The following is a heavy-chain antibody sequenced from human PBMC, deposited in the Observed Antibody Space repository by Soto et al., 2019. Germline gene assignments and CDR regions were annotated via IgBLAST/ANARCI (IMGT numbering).Heavy chain of an antibody. Sequence: ASVKVSCKASGYDFTNWGLSWVRQAPGQGPEWMGWISGYNGNTNYAQKFQGRGTMTTDTFTTTGYMELWGLTSDDTAVYYCARGIVGRGEMAAVLSDYWGQGTLVTVSS. CDR3: ARGIVGRGEMAAVLSDY. CDR1: GYDFTNWG. V-gene: IGHV1-18*01. D-gene: IGHD3-3*02. J-gene: IGHJ4*02. CDR2: ISGYNGNT.